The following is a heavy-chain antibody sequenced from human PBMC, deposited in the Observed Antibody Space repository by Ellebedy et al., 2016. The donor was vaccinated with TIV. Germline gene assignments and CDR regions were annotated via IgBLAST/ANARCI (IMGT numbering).Heavy chain of an antibody. CDR2: IKEDGSDK. J-gene: IGHJ4*02. D-gene: IGHD2-2*01. CDR3: ARDGCSSTSCYADY. V-gene: IGHV3-7*01. Sequence: GGSLRLXXAASGFTFSSYSMNWVRQAPGKGLEWVANIKEDGSDKYYVDSVKGRFTISRDNAKNSLYLQMNSLRAEDTAVYYCARDGCSSTSCYADYWGQGTLVTVSS. CDR1: GFTFSSYS.